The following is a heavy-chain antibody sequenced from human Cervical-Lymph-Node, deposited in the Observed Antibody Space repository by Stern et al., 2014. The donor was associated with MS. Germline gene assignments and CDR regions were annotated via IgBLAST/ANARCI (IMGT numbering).Heavy chain of an antibody. CDR1: GYSFSNFW. D-gene: IGHD3-16*01. V-gene: IGHV5-51*03. CDR3: AKTLSGGSRYFDL. CDR2: IYPGDSDT. Sequence: VQLVQSGAEVKKPGESLKISCKGSGYSFSNFWIGWVRQMPGKGLEWMGVIYPGDSDTKYSPSFQGQVTISGDKTLSNAYLQWSSLKASDTAIYYCAKTLSGGSRYFDLWGRGTLVTVSS. J-gene: IGHJ2*01.